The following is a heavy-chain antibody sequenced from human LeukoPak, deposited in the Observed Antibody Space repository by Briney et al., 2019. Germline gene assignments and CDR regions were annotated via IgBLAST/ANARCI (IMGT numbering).Heavy chain of an antibody. CDR2: MNPNSGNT. CDR3: ARGRNDDFWSGYYYYYYYMDV. D-gene: IGHD3-3*01. V-gene: IGHV1-8*01. Sequence: GASVKVSCKASGYTFTSYDINWVRQATGQGLEWMGWMNPNSGNTGYAQKFQGRVTMTRNTSISTAYMELSSLRSEDTAVYYCARGRNDDFWSGYYYYYYYMDVWGKGTTVTVSS. CDR1: GYTFTSYD. J-gene: IGHJ6*03.